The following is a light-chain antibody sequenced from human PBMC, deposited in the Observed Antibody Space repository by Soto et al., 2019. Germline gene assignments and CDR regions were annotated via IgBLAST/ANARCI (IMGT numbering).Light chain of an antibody. J-gene: IGKJ1*01. CDR1: QSVSSTD. CDR3: HQYGSLPRT. V-gene: IGKV3-20*01. CDR2: GPS. Sequence: EIVLTQSPGTLSFSPGERATISCRASQSVSSTDLAWYQQKPGQAPRLLIYGPSSMATGIPDRFSGSGSGTDFSLTISRLEPEDFAVYYCHQYGSLPRTFGQGTKVEIK.